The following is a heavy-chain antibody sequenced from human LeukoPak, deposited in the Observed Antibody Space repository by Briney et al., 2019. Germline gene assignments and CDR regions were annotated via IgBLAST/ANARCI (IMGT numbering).Heavy chain of an antibody. Sequence: SETLSLTCAVSGASVSDASYYWNWIRPIPGQGLEWIAYIYYSGSTYPSPSLKSRVSLSIDTTKDQFSLNMNSVTAADTAVYYCARVRRDISTGYYPFYFDFWGPGTLVTVSS. CDR1: GASVSDASYY. J-gene: IGHJ4*02. CDR3: ARVRRDISTGYYPFYFDF. CDR2: IYYSGST. D-gene: IGHD3-9*01. V-gene: IGHV4-31*11.